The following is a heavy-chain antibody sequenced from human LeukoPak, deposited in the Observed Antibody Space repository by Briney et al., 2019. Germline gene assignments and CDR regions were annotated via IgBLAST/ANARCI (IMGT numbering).Heavy chain of an antibody. V-gene: IGHV3-7*01. D-gene: IGHD1-26*01. CDR2: IKQDATEI. CDR3: ARLNWDDGEVSGFDQ. J-gene: IGHJ5*02. Sequence: GGSLRLSCATSGFSFRNSWMSWVRQAPGKGLEWVAIIKQDATEIYYADSVKGRLTISRDNARRSLFLQMNILRVEDTALYYCARLNWDDGEVSGFDQWGQGLLVTVSS. CDR1: GFSFRNSW.